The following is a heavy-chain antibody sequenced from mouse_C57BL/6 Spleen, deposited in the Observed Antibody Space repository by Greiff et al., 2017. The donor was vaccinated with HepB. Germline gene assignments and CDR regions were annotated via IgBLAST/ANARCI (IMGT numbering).Heavy chain of an antibody. CDR2: ISSGSSTI. D-gene: IGHD1-2*01. Sequence: EVKLVESGGGLVKPGGSLKLSCAASGFTFSDYGMHWVRQAPEKGLEWVAYISSGSSTIYYADTVKGRFPISRDNAKNTLFLQMTSLRSEDTAMYYCARRILRRDAMDYWGQGTSVTVSS. CDR3: ARRILRRDAMDY. V-gene: IGHV5-17*01. CDR1: GFTFSDYG. J-gene: IGHJ4*01.